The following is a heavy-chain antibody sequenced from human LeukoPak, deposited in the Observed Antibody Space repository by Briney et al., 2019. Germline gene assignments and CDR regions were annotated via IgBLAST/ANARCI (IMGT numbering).Heavy chain of an antibody. CDR3: ARSYGSGNYFDY. V-gene: IGHV4-4*07. J-gene: IGHJ4*02. Sequence: PSETLSLTCAVSGASISSHYWAWIRQPAGKGLEWIGRIYPSGSTNYNPSLNSRVTMSVDTSKNQFSLKLSSVTAADTAVYYCARSYGSGNYFDYWGQGTLVTVSS. CDR1: GASISSHY. CDR2: IYPSGST. D-gene: IGHD3-10*01.